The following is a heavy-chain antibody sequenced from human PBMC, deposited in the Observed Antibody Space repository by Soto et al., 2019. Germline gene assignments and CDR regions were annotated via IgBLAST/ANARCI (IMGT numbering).Heavy chain of an antibody. D-gene: IGHD3-3*01. CDR2: ISSSSSTI. J-gene: IGHJ2*01. Sequence: GGSLRLSCAASGFTFSSYSMNWVRQAPGKGLEWVSYISSSSSTIYYADSVKGRFTISRDNAKNSLYLQMNSLRAEDTAVYYWARKGRDYDFWRGTPGWYFDLWGRGTLVTVSS. CDR1: GFTFSSYS. V-gene: IGHV3-48*01. CDR3: ARKGRDYDFWRGTPGWYFDL.